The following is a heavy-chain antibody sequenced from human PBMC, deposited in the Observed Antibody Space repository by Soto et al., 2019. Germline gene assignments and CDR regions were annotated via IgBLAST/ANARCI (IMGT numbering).Heavy chain of an antibody. V-gene: IGHV1-69*06. Sequence: EASGKVSCKASGGTFSGYAISWVRQAPGQGLEWMGGIIPIFGTANYAQKFQGRVTITADKSTSTAYMELSSLRSEDTAVYYCAKVRYCTNGVCSKYYFDYWGQGTLVTVSS. J-gene: IGHJ4*02. D-gene: IGHD2-8*01. CDR2: IIPIFGTA. CDR3: AKVRYCTNGVCSKYYFDY. CDR1: GGTFSGYA.